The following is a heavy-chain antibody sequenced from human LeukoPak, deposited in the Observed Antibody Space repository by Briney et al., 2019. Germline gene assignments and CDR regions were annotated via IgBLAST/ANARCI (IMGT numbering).Heavy chain of an antibody. CDR3: ANQYYYDSSGYAFDY. Sequence: GGSLRLSCAASGFTFSSYAMSWVRQAPGKGLEWVSAISGSGGSTYYADPVKGRFTISRDNSKNTLYLQMNSLGAEDTAVYYCANQYYYDSSGYAFDYWGQGTLVTVSS. V-gene: IGHV3-23*01. CDR1: GFTFSSYA. J-gene: IGHJ4*02. D-gene: IGHD3-22*01. CDR2: ISGSGGST.